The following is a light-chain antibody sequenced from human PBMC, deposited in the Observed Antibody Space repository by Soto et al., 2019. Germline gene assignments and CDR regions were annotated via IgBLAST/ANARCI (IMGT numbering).Light chain of an antibody. CDR2: EAS. Sequence: SGLTQPASVSGSPGQSITMSCTGTSRDVGNYNLVSWYRHHPGKVPKLLIYEASKRPSGVSNRFSGSKSANTASLTISGLQAEDEADYYCCSYAGYSTYVFGVGTKVTVL. J-gene: IGLJ1*01. V-gene: IGLV2-23*01. CDR1: SRDVGNYNL. CDR3: CSYAGYSTYV.